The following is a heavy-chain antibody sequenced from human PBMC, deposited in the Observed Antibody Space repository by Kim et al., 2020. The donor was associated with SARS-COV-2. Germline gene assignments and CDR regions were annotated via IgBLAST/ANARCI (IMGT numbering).Heavy chain of an antibody. V-gene: IGHV3-23*01. J-gene: IGHJ4*02. D-gene: IGHD3-3*01. Sequence: YADSVKGRFTISRDNSKNTLYLQRNSLRAEDTAVYYCAIVASKLRFLNFEYWGQGTLVTVSP. CDR3: AIVASKLRFLNFEY.